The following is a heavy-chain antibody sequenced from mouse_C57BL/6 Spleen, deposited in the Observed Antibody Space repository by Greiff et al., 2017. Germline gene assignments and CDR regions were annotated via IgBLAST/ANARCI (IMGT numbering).Heavy chain of an antibody. D-gene: IGHD2-4*01. CDR3: ARDDYGGAWFAY. J-gene: IGHJ3*01. CDR1: GFTFSDYY. Sequence: EVKLVESEGGLVQPGSSMQLSCTASGFTFSDYYMAWVRQVPEKGLEWVANINYDGSSTYYLDSLKSRFIISRDNAKNILYLQMSSLKSEDTATYYCARDDYGGAWFAYWGQGTLVTVSA. CDR2: INYDGSST. V-gene: IGHV5-16*01.